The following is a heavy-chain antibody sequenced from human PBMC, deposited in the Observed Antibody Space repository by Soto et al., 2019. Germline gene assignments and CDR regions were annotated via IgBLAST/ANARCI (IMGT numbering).Heavy chain of an antibody. V-gene: IGHV3-30-3*01. Sequence: SLRLSCAASGFTFSSYAMHWVRQAPGKGLEWVAVISYDGSNKYYADSVKGRFTISRDNSKNTLYLQMNSLRAEDTAVYYCARARYPDSSSWPDYWGQGTLVTVSS. CDR1: GFTFSSYA. CDR3: ARARYPDSSSWPDY. J-gene: IGHJ4*02. CDR2: ISYDGSNK. D-gene: IGHD6-13*01.